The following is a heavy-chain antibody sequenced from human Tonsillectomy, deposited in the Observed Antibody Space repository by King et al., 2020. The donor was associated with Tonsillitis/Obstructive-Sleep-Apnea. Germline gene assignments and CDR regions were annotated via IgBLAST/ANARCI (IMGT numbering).Heavy chain of an antibody. CDR1: GYTFTTYT. CDR2: INTGNGDT. CDR3: ARGPYLFGELDY. V-gene: IGHV1-3*04. Sequence: QLVQSGAEVKKPGASVKVSCKGSGYTFTTYTIPWVRQAPGQSLEWMGWINTGNGDTKYSQTFQDRVTITRDTSATTVYMEMSSLRSQDTAVYFCARGPYLFGELDYWGQGSLVTVSS. J-gene: IGHJ4*02. D-gene: IGHD3-10*01.